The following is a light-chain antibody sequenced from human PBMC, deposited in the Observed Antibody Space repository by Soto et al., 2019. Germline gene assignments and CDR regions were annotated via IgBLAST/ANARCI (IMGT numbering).Light chain of an antibody. V-gene: IGLV2-14*01. Sequence: QSALTQPASLPGSPGQSITISCTGTSSDVGGYNYVSWYQQHPGKAPKLMIYEVSNRPSGVSNRFSGSKSGNTASLTISGLQAEYEADYYFRLYTSSSPDVCVTGTKVTVL. J-gene: IGLJ1*01. CDR3: RLYTSSSPDV. CDR2: EVS. CDR1: SSDVGGYNY.